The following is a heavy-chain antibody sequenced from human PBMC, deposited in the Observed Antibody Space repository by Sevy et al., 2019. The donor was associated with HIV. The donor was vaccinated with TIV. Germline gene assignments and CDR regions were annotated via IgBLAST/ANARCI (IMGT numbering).Heavy chain of an antibody. Sequence: GGSLRLSCAASGFTFSTYSMNWVRQAPGKGLEWVSYISSSSRTMYYADSVKGGFTISRDNAKNSLYLQMNSLRDEDTAVYYCARGIVLVAATGFDYWGQGTLVTVSS. CDR2: ISSSSRTM. CDR3: ARGIVLVAATGFDY. V-gene: IGHV3-48*02. J-gene: IGHJ4*02. CDR1: GFTFSTYS. D-gene: IGHD2-15*01.